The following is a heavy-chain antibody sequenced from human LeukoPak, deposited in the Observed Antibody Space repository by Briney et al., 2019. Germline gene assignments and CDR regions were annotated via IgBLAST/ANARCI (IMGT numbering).Heavy chain of an antibody. CDR2: IYYSGST. J-gene: IGHJ4*02. D-gene: IGHD6-19*01. CDR3: ARVGGSGWPRGNLDY. V-gene: IGHV4-39*07. Sequence: SETLSLTCTVSGGSISSSSYYWGWIRQPPGTGLEWIGSIYYSGSTYYNPSLKSRVTISVDTSKNQFSLKLSSVTAADTAVYYCARVGGSGWPRGNLDYWGQGTLVTVSS. CDR1: GGSISSSSYY.